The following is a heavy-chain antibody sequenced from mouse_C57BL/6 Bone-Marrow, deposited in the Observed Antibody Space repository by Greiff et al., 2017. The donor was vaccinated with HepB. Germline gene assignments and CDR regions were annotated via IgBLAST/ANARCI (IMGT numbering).Heavy chain of an antibody. D-gene: IGHD1-1*01. Sequence: VQLQQPGAELVKPGASVKVSCKASGYTFTSYWMHWVKQRPGQGLEWIGRIHPSDSDTNYNQKFKGKATLTVDKSSSTAYMQLSSLTSENSAVYYCAIITTVVDWFAYWGQGTLVTVSA. V-gene: IGHV1-74*01. CDR2: IHPSDSDT. J-gene: IGHJ3*01. CDR1: GYTFTSYW. CDR3: AIITTVVDWFAY.